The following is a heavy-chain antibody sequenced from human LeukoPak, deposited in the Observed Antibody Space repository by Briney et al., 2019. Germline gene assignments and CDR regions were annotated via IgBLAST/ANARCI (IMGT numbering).Heavy chain of an antibody. CDR3: ARASYSSSWFRRFDP. CDR2: IYYSGST. D-gene: IGHD6-13*01. J-gene: IGHJ5*02. V-gene: IGHV4-39*01. Sequence: SETLSLTCTVSGGSISSSSYYWGWIRQPPGKGLEWIGSIYYSGSTYYNPSLKSRVTISVDTSKNQFSLKLSSVTAADTAVYYCARASYSSSWFRRFDPWGQGTLVTVSS. CDR1: GGSISSSSYY.